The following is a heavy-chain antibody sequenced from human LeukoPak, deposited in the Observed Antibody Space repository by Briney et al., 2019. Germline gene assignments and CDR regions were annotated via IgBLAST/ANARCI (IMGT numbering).Heavy chain of an antibody. CDR2: IFYGGNT. Sequence: SETLSLTCTVSDGSISSFYWTWIRQSPGKALEWIGYIFYGGNTNYNPSLKSRVTMSMDTSKSQFSLKLTSVTAADTAVYYCASGTIFGVIAPSSFHRWGRGALVTVSS. J-gene: IGHJ5*02. D-gene: IGHD3-3*01. CDR3: ASGTIFGVIAPSSFHR. V-gene: IGHV4-59*12. CDR1: DGSISSFY.